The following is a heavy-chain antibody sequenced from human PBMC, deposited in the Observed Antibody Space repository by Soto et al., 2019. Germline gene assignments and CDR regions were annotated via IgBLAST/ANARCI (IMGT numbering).Heavy chain of an antibody. CDR1: GFTFSSYA. CDR2: ISGSGGST. CDR3: AKHVQIFYYYYYMDV. Sequence: EVQLLESGGGLAQPGGSLRLSCAASGFTFSSYAMSWVRQAPGKGLEWVSAISGSGGSTYYADSVKGRFTISRDNSKNTLYLQMNSLRAEDTAVYYCAKHVQIFYYYYYMDVWGKGTTVTVSS. J-gene: IGHJ6*03. D-gene: IGHD3-3*01. V-gene: IGHV3-23*01.